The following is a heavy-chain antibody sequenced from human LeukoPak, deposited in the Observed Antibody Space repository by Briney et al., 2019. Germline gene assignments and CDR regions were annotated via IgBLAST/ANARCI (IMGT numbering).Heavy chain of an antibody. V-gene: IGHV4-61*02. CDR1: GGSISSDNYY. Sequence: PSQTLSLTCTVSGGSISSDNYYWSWIRQPAGKGLEWIGRIDTSGSATYNPSLKSRVTISTDTSKNQFSLKLGSVTAADTAVYYCARDRGRMVYAVWFDPWGQGTLVTVSS. CDR2: IDTSGSA. CDR3: ARDRGRMVYAVWFDP. D-gene: IGHD2-8*01. J-gene: IGHJ5*02.